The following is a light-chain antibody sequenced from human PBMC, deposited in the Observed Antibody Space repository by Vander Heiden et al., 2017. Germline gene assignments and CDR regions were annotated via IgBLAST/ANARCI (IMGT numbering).Light chain of an antibody. J-gene: IGLJ1*01. CDR1: SSNIGNNS. Sequence: QSVLTQAPSVSAAPRQKVTISCSGSSSNIGNNSVSWYQQLPGTAPKLLIYENNKRPSGIPDRFSGSKSGTSATLGITGLPTGDEADYYCGTWDSSLRVYVFGSGTKVTVL. V-gene: IGLV1-51*02. CDR2: ENN. CDR3: GTWDSSLRVYV.